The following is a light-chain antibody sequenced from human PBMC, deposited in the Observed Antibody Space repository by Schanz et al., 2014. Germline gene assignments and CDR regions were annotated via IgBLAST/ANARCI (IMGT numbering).Light chain of an antibody. CDR2: GAS. Sequence: EIVMTQSPATLSVSPGERATLSCRASQSVSSNLAWYQQKPGQAPRLLIYGASTRATGIPARFSGSGSGTEFTLTISSLQSEDFAVYYCQQRSHRPPEWTFGQGTKVEIK. V-gene: IGKV3-15*01. CDR3: QQRSHRPPEWT. J-gene: IGKJ1*01. CDR1: QSVSSN.